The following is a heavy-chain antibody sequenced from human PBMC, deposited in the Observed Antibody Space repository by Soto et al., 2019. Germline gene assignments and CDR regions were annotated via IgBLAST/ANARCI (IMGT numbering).Heavy chain of an antibody. Sequence: PGGSLRLSCAASGFTFSSYGMHWVRQAPGKGLEWVAVISYDGSNKYYADSVKGRFTISRDNSKNTLYLQMNSLRAEDTAVYYCAKDQLWFGERNYYYYGMDVWGQGTTVTVSS. D-gene: IGHD3-10*01. J-gene: IGHJ6*02. CDR1: GFTFSSYG. CDR2: ISYDGSNK. CDR3: AKDQLWFGERNYYYYGMDV. V-gene: IGHV3-30*18.